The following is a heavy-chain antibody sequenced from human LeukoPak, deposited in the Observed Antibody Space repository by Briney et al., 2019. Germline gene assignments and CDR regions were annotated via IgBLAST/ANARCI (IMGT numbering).Heavy chain of an antibody. CDR2: IYHSGST. Sequence: PSETLSLTCAVSGYSISSGYYWGWIRQPPGKGLEGIGSIYHSGSTYYNPSLKSRVTISVDPYKNQFSLKLSSVTAADTAVYYCARLMFTVITDYYYYMDVWGKGTTVTVSS. CDR1: GYSISSGYY. V-gene: IGHV4-38-2*01. J-gene: IGHJ6*03. D-gene: IGHD4-11*01. CDR3: ARLMFTVITDYYYYMDV.